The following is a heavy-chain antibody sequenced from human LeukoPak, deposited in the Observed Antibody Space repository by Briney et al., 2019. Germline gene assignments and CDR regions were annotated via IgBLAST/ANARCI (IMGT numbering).Heavy chain of an antibody. V-gene: IGHV4-61*08. CDR1: GGSVTSSGYY. J-gene: IGHJ5*02. CDR2: IYYSGST. D-gene: IGHD1-1*01. CDR3: AREGTSGTHLNWFDP. Sequence: PSETLSLTCTVSGGSVTSSGYYWSWVRQPPGKGLEYIGYIYYSGSTNYNPSLKSRVTISVDTSKNQFSLKLSSVTAADTAVYYCAREGTSGTHLNWFDPWGQGTLVTVSS.